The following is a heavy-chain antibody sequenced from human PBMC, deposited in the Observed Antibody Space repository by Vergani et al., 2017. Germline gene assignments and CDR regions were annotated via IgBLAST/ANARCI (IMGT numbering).Heavy chain of an antibody. V-gene: IGHV1-2*02. CDR2: INPHNGFT. CDR3: ARVAFTALALVSFDY. Sequence: QVQLVQSGAAVKKPGASVKVSCKASGYTFTDYYMHWVRQAPGQGLEWMGWINPHNGFTNYAQKFQGRVTMTRDTSISTASMALNRLRSDDTAVYYCARVAFTALALVSFDYWGQGSLVTVSS. J-gene: IGHJ4*02. CDR1: GYTFTDYY. D-gene: IGHD5-18*01.